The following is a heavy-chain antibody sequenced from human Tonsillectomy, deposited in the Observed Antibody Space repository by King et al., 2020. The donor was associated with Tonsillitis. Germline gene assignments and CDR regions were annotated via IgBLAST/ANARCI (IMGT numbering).Heavy chain of an antibody. D-gene: IGHD3-10*01. Sequence: VQLVESGGGLVQPGGSLKLSCAASGFTFSGSAMHWVRQASGKGLEWVGRIRSKANSYATAYAASVKGRFTISRDDSKNTAYLQMNSLKTEYTAVYYCTRLHYYGSGDTDYWGQGSLVTVSS. J-gene: IGHJ4*02. CDR3: TRLHYYGSGDTDY. CDR2: IRSKANSYAT. CDR1: GFTFSGSA. V-gene: IGHV3-73*02.